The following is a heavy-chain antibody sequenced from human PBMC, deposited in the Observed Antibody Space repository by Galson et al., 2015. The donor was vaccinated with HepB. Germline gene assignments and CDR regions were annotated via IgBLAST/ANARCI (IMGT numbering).Heavy chain of an antibody. Sequence: LRLSCAASGFTFSSYAMSWVRQAPGKGLEWVSAISGSGGSTYYADSVKGRFTISRDNSKNTLYLQMNSLRAEDTAVYYCAKDHYSSGGGAFDYWGQGTLVTVSS. CDR2: ISGSGGST. V-gene: IGHV3-23*01. J-gene: IGHJ4*02. D-gene: IGHD6-19*01. CDR1: GFTFSSYA. CDR3: AKDHYSSGGGAFDY.